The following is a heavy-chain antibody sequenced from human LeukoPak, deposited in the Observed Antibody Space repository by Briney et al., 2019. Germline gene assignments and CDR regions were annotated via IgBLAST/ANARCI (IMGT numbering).Heavy chain of an antibody. CDR1: GGSISSNDYY. J-gene: IGHJ6*02. CDR2: IYYSGST. Sequence: SETLSLTCTVSGGSISSNDYYWGWIRQPPGRGLEWIGTIYYSGSTSYNPSLKSRVTISVDTSKNQFSLKLSSVTAADTAVYYCARGTPGYYYGMDVWGQGTTVTVSS. CDR3: ARGTPGYYYGMDV. V-gene: IGHV4-39*01.